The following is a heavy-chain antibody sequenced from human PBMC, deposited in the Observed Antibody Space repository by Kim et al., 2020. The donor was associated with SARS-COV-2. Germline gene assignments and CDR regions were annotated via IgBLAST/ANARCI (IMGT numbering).Heavy chain of an antibody. D-gene: IGHD3-3*01. CDR1: GYSFTSYW. CDR3: ASTSRGYDFWSGWGYGMDV. CDR2: IDPSDSYT. Sequence: GESLKISCKGSGYSFTSYWISWVRQMPGKGLEWMGRIDPSDSYTNYSPSFQGHVTISADKSISTAYLQWSSLKASDTAMYYCASTSRGYDFWSGWGYGMDVWGQGTTVTVSS. J-gene: IGHJ6*02. V-gene: IGHV5-10-1*01.